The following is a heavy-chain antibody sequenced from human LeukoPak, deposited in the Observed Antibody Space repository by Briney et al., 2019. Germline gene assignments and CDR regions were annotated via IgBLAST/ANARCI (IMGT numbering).Heavy chain of an antibody. CDR2: VSGSGGST. V-gene: IGHV3-23*01. J-gene: IGHJ4*02. CDR3: AKGGDSGYDSTMRN. D-gene: IGHD5-12*01. CDR1: GFTFSSYA. Sequence: GGSLRLSCAASGFTFSSYAMSWVRQAPGKGLEWVSAVSGSGGSTYYADSVKGRFTISRDNSKNTLYLQMNSLRAEDTAVYYCAKGGDSGYDSTMRNWGQGTLVTVPS.